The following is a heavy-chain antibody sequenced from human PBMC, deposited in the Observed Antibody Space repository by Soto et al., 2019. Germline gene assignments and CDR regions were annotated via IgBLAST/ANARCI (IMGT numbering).Heavy chain of an antibody. CDR3: AKDEGDNSNYYYFDF. Sequence: LIISCAASGVTFGTSGMHSVRQNTGKGLEWVALISSDGTNKFYTDSVKGRFTISRDNSKNTLYLLVSRLRPEDTATYYCAKDEGDNSNYYYFDFWGQGTRVTVSS. D-gene: IGHD4-4*01. J-gene: IGHJ4*02. V-gene: IGHV3-30*18. CDR2: ISSDGTNK. CDR1: GVTFGTSG.